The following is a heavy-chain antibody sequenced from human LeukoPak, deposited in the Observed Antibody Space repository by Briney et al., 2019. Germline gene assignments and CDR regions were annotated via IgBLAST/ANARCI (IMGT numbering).Heavy chain of an antibody. D-gene: IGHD2-15*01. J-gene: IGHJ4*02. CDR1: GGSISSYY. CDR2: IYSSGST. Sequence: KTSETLSLTCTVSGGSISSYYWTWIRQPAGRGLEWIGRIYSSGSTDYNPSLKSRITTSLDTSKNQFSLKLRSVTAADTAVYYCARVYCSGGNCYHFDHWGQGTLVTVSS. CDR3: ARVYCSGGNCYHFDH. V-gene: IGHV4-4*07.